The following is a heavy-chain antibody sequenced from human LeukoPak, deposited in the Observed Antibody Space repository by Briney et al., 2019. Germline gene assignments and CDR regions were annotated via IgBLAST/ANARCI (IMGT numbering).Heavy chain of an antibody. J-gene: IGHJ6*03. V-gene: IGHV1-18*01. D-gene: IGHD6-19*01. Sequence: ASVNVSCKASGYTFTSYGISWVRQAPGQGLEWMGWISAYNGNTNYAQKLQGRVAMTTDTSTSTAYMELRSLRSDDTAVYYCARVQQVGSGSYVGWAYYYMDVWGKGTTVTVSS. CDR2: ISAYNGNT. CDR1: GYTFTSYG. CDR3: ARVQQVGSGSYVGWAYYYMDV.